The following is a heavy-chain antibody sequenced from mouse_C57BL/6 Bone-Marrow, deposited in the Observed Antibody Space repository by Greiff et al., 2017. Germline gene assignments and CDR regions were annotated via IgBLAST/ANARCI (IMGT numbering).Heavy chain of an antibody. CDR3: AREGWFYFDY. CDR1: GYTFTDYY. J-gene: IGHJ2*01. Sequence: VQGVESGPELVKPGASVKISCKASGYTFTDYYINWVKQRPGQGLEWIGWIFPGSGSTYYNEKFKGKDTFTVDNSSSTAYLLLSSLTSDDAAVYFCAREGWFYFDYWGKGTTLTVSS. CDR2: IFPGSGST. D-gene: IGHD2-3*01. V-gene: IGHV1-75*01.